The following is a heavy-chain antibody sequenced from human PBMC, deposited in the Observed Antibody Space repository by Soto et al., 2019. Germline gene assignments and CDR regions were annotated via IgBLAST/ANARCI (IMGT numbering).Heavy chain of an antibody. D-gene: IGHD6-19*01. Sequence: SETLSLTCTVSNGSISSYYWSWIRQPAGKGLEWIGRIYTSGSTNYNPSLKSRVTMSVDTSKNQFSLKLSSVTAADMAVYYCARDSSGLEAPPNKNNWFDPWGQGTLVTVSS. CDR1: NGSISSYY. V-gene: IGHV4-4*07. CDR3: ARDSSGLEAPPNKNNWFDP. CDR2: IYTSGST. J-gene: IGHJ5*02.